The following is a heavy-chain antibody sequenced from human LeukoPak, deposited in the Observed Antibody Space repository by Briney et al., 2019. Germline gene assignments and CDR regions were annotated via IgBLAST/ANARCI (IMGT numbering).Heavy chain of an antibody. CDR1: GYTFTGYY. V-gene: IGHV1-2*02. J-gene: IGHJ4*02. CDR2: INPNSGGT. Sequence: ASVKVSCKASGYTFTGYYMHWVRQAPGQGLEWMGWINPNSGGTNYAQKFQGRVTMTRGTSISTAYMELSRLRSDDTAVYYCARALPTLYYFDYWGQGTLVTVSS. CDR3: ARALPTLYYFDY.